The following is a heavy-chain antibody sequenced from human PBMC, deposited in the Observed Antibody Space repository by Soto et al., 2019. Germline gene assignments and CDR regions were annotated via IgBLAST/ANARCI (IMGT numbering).Heavy chain of an antibody. CDR1: GGSISSYY. CDR2: IYYSGST. J-gene: IGHJ5*02. CDR3: ARSADIVVVPAAPNNWFDP. Sequence: QVQLQESGPGLVKPSETLSLTCTVSGGSISSYYWSWIRQPPGKGLEWIGYIYYSGSTNYNPSLKSRVTISVDTSKNQFSLKLSSVTAADTAVHYCARSADIVVVPAAPNNWFDPWGQGTLVTVSS. V-gene: IGHV4-59*01. D-gene: IGHD2-2*01.